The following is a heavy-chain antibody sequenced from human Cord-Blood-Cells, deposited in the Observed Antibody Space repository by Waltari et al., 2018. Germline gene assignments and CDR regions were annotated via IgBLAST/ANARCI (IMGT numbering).Heavy chain of an antibody. Sequence: QVQLQESGPGLVKPSETLSLTCTVSGGSISSYYWSWIRQPPGKGREWIGYIYYSGSTNYNPSLKSRVTISVDTSKNQFSLKLSSVTAADTAVYYCARGSHYDFWSGYFVYYYYYMDVWGKGTTVTVSS. V-gene: IGHV4-59*01. CDR1: GGSISSYY. CDR2: IYYSGST. CDR3: ARGSHYDFWSGYFVYYYYYMDV. J-gene: IGHJ6*03. D-gene: IGHD3-3*01.